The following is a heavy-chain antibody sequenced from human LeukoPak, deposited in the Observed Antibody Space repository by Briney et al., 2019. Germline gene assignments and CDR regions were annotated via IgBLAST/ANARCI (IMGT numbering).Heavy chain of an antibody. V-gene: IGHV3-9*01. CDR1: GFIFNKYA. CDR3: AKGEGSMIVN. J-gene: IGHJ4*02. CDR2: ISWNSGNI. D-gene: IGHD3-22*01. Sequence: PGGSLRLSCTASGFIFNKYAMHWVRQAPGKGLEWVSGISWNSGNIGYADSVKGRFTISRDNAKNSLYLQMNSLRAEDTALYYCAKGEGSMIVNWGQGTLVTVSS.